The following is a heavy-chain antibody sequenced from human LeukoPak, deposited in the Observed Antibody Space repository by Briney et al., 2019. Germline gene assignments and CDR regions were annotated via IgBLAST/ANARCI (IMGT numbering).Heavy chain of an antibody. CDR1: GFTFSSYW. D-gene: IGHD1-26*01. Sequence: GGSLRLSCAASGFTFSSYWMSWVRQAPGKGLEWVANIKQDGSEKYYVDSVKGRCTITRDNAKNSLYLQMNSLRAEDTAVYYCARYGGSYYFDYWGQGTLVTVSS. J-gene: IGHJ4*02. CDR2: IKQDGSEK. CDR3: ARYGGSYYFDY. V-gene: IGHV3-7*01.